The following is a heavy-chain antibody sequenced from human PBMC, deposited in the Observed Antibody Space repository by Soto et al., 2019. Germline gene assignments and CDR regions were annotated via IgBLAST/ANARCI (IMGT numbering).Heavy chain of an antibody. CDR1: GFSLSTSGKC. J-gene: IGHJ6*02. Sequence: SGATLVYPTQTLTLTCTFSGFSLSTSGKCVSWIRRPPGKALEWLALIDWDDDKYYSTSLKTRLTISKDTSKNQVVLTMTNMDPVDTATYYCARITRTYYYYGMDVWGQGTTVTVSS. CDR2: IDWDDDK. V-gene: IGHV2-70*01. CDR3: ARITRTYYYYGMDV.